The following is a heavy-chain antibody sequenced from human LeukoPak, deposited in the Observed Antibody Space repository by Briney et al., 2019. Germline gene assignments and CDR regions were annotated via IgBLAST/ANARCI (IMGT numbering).Heavy chain of an antibody. CDR2: ISSSSSYI. D-gene: IGHD3-22*01. CDR3: ARDRIAYYDKGGFGR. Sequence: PGGSLRPSCAASGFTFSSYSMNWVRQAPGKGLEWVSSISSSSSYIYYADSVKGRFTIPRDSAKSSLYLQMSSLRAADTAVYYCARDRIAYYDKGGFGRWGQGTLVTVSS. CDR1: GFTFSSYS. J-gene: IGHJ5*02. V-gene: IGHV3-21*01.